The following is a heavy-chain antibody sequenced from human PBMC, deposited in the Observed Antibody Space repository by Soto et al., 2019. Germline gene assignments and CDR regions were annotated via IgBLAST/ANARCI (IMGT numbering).Heavy chain of an antibody. J-gene: IGHJ4*02. V-gene: IGHV1-46*01. D-gene: IGHD2-15*01. Sequence: GASVKVSCKASGYTFTSYYMHWVRQAPGQGLEWMGIINPSGGSTSYAQKFQGRVTITRDTSASTAYMELSSLRSEDTAVYYCARDRVVVVAATRVVYYWGQGTLVTVSS. CDR1: GYTFTSYY. CDR2: INPSGGST. CDR3: ARDRVVVVAATRVVYY.